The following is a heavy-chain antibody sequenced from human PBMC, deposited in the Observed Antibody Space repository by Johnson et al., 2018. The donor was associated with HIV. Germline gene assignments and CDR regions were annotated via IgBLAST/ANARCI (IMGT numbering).Heavy chain of an antibody. Sequence: VQVVESGGGVVQPGRSLRLSCAASGFTFSSYAMHWVRQAPGKGLEWVAVISYDGSNKYYADSVKGRFTISRDNSKNTLYLQMNSLRAEDTAVYYCASEAAFAPRPETAFDVWGQGTMVTVSS. V-gene: IGHV3-30-3*01. J-gene: IGHJ3*01. CDR3: ASEAAFAPRPETAFDV. D-gene: IGHD2/OR15-2a*01. CDR2: ISYDGSNK. CDR1: GFTFSSYA.